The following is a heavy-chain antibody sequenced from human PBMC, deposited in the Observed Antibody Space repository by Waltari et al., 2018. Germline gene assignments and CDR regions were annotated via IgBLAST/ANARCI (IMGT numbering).Heavy chain of an antibody. D-gene: IGHD6-13*01. Sequence: QVQLQESGPGLVKPSETLSLTCTVSGGSISSYYWSWIRQPPGKGLEWIGYIYYSGSTNYNPSRKSRVTISVDTSKNKFSLKLSSVTAADTAGYYCARGWEQLVSGAFDIWGQGTMVTVSS. J-gene: IGHJ3*02. V-gene: IGHV4-59*01. CDR3: ARGWEQLVSGAFDI. CDR1: GGSISSYY. CDR2: IYYSGST.